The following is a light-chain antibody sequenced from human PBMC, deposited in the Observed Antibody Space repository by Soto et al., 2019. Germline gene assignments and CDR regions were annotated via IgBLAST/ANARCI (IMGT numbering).Light chain of an antibody. CDR3: QTWGTGIVV. Sequence: QPVLTQSPSASASLGASVKLTCTLSSGHSSYAIAWHQQQPEKGPRYLMKVTSDGSHIKGDGIPDRFSGSSSGAERYLTMSSLQSEDEADYYCQTWGTGIVVFGGGTKVTVL. V-gene: IGLV4-69*01. CDR2: VTSDGSH. J-gene: IGLJ2*01. CDR1: SGHSSYA.